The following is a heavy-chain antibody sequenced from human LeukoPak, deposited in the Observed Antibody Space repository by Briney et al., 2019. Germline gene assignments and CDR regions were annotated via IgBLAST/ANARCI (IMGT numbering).Heavy chain of an antibody. Sequence: PGGSLRLSCVASGFPFSSYWMTWVRQAPGKGLEWVPAISGSGGSTYYADSVKGRFTISRDNSKNTLYLQMNSLRAEDTAVYYCAKDQVTMIVVVSIYFDYWGQGTLVTVSS. J-gene: IGHJ4*02. CDR2: ISGSGGST. CDR1: GFPFSSYW. D-gene: IGHD3-22*01. CDR3: AKDQVTMIVVVSIYFDY. V-gene: IGHV3-23*01.